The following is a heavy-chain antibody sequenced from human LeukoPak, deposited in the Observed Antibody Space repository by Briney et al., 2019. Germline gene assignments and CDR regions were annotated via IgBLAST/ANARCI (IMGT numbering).Heavy chain of an antibody. CDR1: GGSFSGFY. Sequence: SETLSLTCAVYGGSFSGFYWSWIHQPPGKGLEWIGEINHSGSTNYNPSLKSRVTISVDTSKNQFSLKLSSVTAADTAVYYCAREGDTAMVQFDYWGQGTLVTVSS. CDR2: INHSGST. J-gene: IGHJ4*02. D-gene: IGHD5-18*01. V-gene: IGHV4-34*01. CDR3: AREGDTAMVQFDY.